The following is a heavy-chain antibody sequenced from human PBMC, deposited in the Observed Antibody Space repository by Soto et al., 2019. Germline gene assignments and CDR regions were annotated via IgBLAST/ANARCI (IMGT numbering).Heavy chain of an antibody. Sequence: EVQLLESGGGLVQPGGSLRLSCAASGFTISNSAATWVRQAPGKGLEWVSTISDSGTTYYADSVKGRFTISRDNSNNTLCLQLHSLRAEDSALYYCARYYYVATGYHYAFDYWGRGTLVTVSS. V-gene: IGHV3-23*01. J-gene: IGHJ4*02. CDR3: ARYYYVATGYHYAFDY. D-gene: IGHD3-22*01. CDR1: GFTISNSA. CDR2: ISDSGTT.